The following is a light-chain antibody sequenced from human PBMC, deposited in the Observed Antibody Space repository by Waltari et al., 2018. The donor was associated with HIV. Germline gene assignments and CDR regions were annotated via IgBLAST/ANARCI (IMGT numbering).Light chain of an antibody. CDR2: GAS. J-gene: IGKJ5*01. CDR1: QSVRNNY. CDR3: QQYASSPIT. Sequence: EIVLTQSPGTLSLSPGARATLSCRASQSVRNNYLAWYQQKPGQAPRLIIYGASTRATGIPDRFSGSGSGTDFTLTISRLEPEDFAVYYCQQYASSPITFGQGTRLEIK. V-gene: IGKV3-20*01.